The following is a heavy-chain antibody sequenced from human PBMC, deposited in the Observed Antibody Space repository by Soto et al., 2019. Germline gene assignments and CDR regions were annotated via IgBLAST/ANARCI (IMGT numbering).Heavy chain of an antibody. J-gene: IGHJ5*02. D-gene: IGHD1-26*01. Sequence: EVQLVESGGGLVQPGGSLRLSCAASKFSFSGYWMHWVRQAPGKGLMWVSRVNPDGSTTTYADSVKGRFTISRDNAKNTVFLQMISLRADDSAVYYCATVAIGSYDWFDPWGQGTLVTVSS. CDR1: KFSFSGYW. CDR2: VNPDGSTT. CDR3: ATVAIGSYDWFDP. V-gene: IGHV3-74*01.